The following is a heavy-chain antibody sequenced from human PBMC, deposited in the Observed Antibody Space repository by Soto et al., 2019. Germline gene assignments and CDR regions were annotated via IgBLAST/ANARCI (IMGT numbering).Heavy chain of an antibody. Sequence: GGSLRLSCAASGFTFSSYWMHWVRQAPGKGLVWVSRINSDGSSTSYADSVKGRFTISRDNAKNTLYLQMNSLRAEDTAVYYCARVSPPAFRGWRVGLPPYAFDIWGQGTMVPV. CDR2: INSDGSST. J-gene: IGHJ3*02. CDR3: ARVSPPAFRGWRVGLPPYAFDI. V-gene: IGHV3-74*01. D-gene: IGHD4-17*01. CDR1: GFTFSSYW.